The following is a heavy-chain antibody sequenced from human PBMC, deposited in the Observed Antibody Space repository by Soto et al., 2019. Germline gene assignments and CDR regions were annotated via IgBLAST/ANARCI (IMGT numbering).Heavy chain of an antibody. CDR2: INHSGST. J-gene: IGHJ5*02. Sequence: QVQLQQWGAGLLKPSETLSLTCAVYGGSFSGYYWSWIRQPPGKGLEWIGEINHSGSTNYNPSLKRLVTISDDTAKHQFSLKLSSVTAADTAVYYCASALKPLYCSSTSCYRNWFDPWCQGTLVTLSS. CDR1: GGSFSGYY. V-gene: IGHV4-34*01. D-gene: IGHD2-2*01. CDR3: ASALKPLYCSSTSCYRNWFDP.